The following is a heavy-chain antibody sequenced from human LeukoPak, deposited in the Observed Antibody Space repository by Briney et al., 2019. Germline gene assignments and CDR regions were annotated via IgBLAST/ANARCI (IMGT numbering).Heavy chain of an antibody. Sequence: GGSLNSSGAPSGFTVISNNLSGVPQPQGKGLEWVSVIYSGGSTYYADSVKGRFTISRDNSKNTLYLQMNSLRAEDTAVYYCAREIGDYWGQGTLVTVSS. D-gene: IGHD3-10*01. CDR2: IYSGGST. CDR1: GFTVISNN. J-gene: IGHJ4*02. V-gene: IGHV3-53*01. CDR3: AREIGDY.